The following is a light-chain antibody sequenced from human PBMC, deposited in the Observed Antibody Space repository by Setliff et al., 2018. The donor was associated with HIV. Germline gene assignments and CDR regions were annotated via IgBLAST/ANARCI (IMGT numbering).Light chain of an antibody. CDR1: SSDVGSYNY. CDR3: SSYTSSSLYV. Sequence: QSALTQPASVSGSPGQSITISCTGNSSDVGSYNYVSWYQQHPGKAPKLMIYEVSNRPSGVSNRFSGSKSGNTASLTISGLQAEDEADYYCSSYTSSSLYVFGTGTKVTVL. J-gene: IGLJ1*01. CDR2: EVS. V-gene: IGLV2-14*01.